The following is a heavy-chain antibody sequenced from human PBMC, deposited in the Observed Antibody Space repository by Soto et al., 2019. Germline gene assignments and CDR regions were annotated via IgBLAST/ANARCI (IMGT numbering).Heavy chain of an antibody. CDR1: GRSISSYY. CDR2: IYYSGST. D-gene: IGHD5-18*01. Sequence: PSETLSLTCTVSGRSISSYYWIWILQHPGKGLEWIGYIYYSGSTTYNPSLKSRVTITADTSNNQFSLKLSSVTAADTALYYCARRYGSCFDYRGQGTLVTVSS. J-gene: IGHJ4*02. CDR3: ARRYGSCFDY. V-gene: IGHV4-59*08.